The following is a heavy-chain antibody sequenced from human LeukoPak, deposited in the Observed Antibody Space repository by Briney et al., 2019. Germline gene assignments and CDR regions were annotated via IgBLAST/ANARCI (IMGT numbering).Heavy chain of an antibody. CDR2: ISGSGGST. CDR3: AKVLAVAGTLFDP. CDR1: GFTFSSYG. V-gene: IGHV3-23*01. Sequence: PGRSLRLSCAASGFTFSSYGMHWVRQAPGKGLEWVSAISGSGGSTYYADSVKGRFTISRDNSKNTLYLQMNSLRAEDTAVYYCAKVLAVAGTLFDPWGQGTLVTVSS. D-gene: IGHD6-19*01. J-gene: IGHJ5*02.